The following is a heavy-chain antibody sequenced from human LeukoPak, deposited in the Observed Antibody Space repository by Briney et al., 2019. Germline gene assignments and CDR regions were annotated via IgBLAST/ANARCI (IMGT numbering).Heavy chain of an antibody. CDR3: ARLTGTTGFDY. CDR1: GFTFSRYW. J-gene: IGHJ4*02. Sequence: GGSLRLSCAASGFTFSRYWMFWVRQAPGKGLEWVANIKEDGSDKYYVDSVKGRFTISRDNAKNSLYLQLNSLRADDTAFYYCARLTGTTGFDYWGQGTLVTVSS. D-gene: IGHD1-1*01. V-gene: IGHV3-7*01. CDR2: IKEDGSDK.